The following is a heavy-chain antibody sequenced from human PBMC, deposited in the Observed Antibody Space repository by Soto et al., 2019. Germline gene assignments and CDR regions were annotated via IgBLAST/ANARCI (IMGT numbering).Heavy chain of an antibody. CDR3: ARDEGCSGGSCYYGEDGY. CDR1: GFTFSSYG. V-gene: IGHV3-33*01. J-gene: IGHJ4*02. D-gene: IGHD2-15*01. CDR2: IWYDGSNK. Sequence: QVQLVESGGGVVQPGRSLRLSCAASGFTFSSYGMHWVRQAPGKGLEWVAVIWYDGSNKYYADSVKGRFTISRDNSKNSXXLQMNSLRAEDTAVYYCARDEGCSGGSCYYGEDGYWGQGTLVTVSS.